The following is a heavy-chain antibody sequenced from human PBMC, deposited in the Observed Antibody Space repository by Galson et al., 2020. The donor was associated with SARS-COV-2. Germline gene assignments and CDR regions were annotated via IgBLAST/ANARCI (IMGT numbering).Heavy chain of an antibody. V-gene: IGHV3-30*04. D-gene: IGHD6-13*01. Sequence: GDQLGESLKVSCAASGFTFSSSAMHWVRRAPGKGLEWVAIISYDGTTKYNSDSVKGRFTISRDNSKNTLYLQINSLRPDDTAIYYCARETDDYTSSWYDYWGQGTLVTVSS. J-gene: IGHJ4*02. CDR2: ISYDGTTK. CDR1: GFTFSSSA. CDR3: ARETDDYTSSWYDY.